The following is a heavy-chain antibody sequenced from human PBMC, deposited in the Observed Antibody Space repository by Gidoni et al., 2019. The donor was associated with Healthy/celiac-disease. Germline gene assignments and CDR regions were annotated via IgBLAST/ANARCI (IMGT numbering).Heavy chain of an antibody. D-gene: IGHD6-13*01. CDR3: ARDDEQLDYYYYYGMDV. CDR2: INSDGSST. J-gene: IGHJ6*02. CDR1: GFTFSSYW. V-gene: IGHV3-74*01. Sequence: EVQLVESGGGLVQPGGSLILSCAASGFTFSSYWMHWVRQAPGKGLVWVSGINSDGSSTSYDESVKGRFTISRDNAKNTLYLQMNSRRAEETAVYYCARDDEQLDYYYYYGMDVWGQGTTVTVSS.